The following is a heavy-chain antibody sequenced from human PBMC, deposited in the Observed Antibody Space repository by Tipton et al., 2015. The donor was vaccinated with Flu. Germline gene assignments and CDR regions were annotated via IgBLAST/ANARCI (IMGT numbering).Heavy chain of an antibody. CDR2: IYSGGRT. D-gene: IGHD6-13*01. V-gene: IGHV3-53*01. CDR1: GLTVSSDH. CDR3: ARAMTSAAGYGMDV. Sequence: VQLVQSGGGLIQPGGSLGLSCGASGLTVSSDHMSWVRQAPGTGLECVAVIYSGGRTYYGDSVKGRFTISRDNSNNTVFLQMNNMRGEDTAVYYCARAMTSAAGYGMDVWGQGTTVTVSS. J-gene: IGHJ6*02.